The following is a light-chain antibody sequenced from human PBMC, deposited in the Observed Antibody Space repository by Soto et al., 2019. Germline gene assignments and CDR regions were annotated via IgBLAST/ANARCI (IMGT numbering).Light chain of an antibody. CDR1: QSVSDW. CDR3: QQSYSTPPIT. J-gene: IGKJ5*01. Sequence: IQMTQSPSTLSASLGDRVTITCRASQSVSDWLAWYQQKPGKAPKLLVYAASSLQSGVPSRFSGSGSATDFTLTISSLQPEDFATYYCQQSYSTPPITFGQGTRLEIK. CDR2: AAS. V-gene: IGKV1-39*01.